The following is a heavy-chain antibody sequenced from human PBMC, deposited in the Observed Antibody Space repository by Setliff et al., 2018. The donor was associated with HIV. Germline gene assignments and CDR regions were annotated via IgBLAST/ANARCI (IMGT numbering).Heavy chain of an antibody. Sequence: PGESLTISCKGSGYSFPTYWIAWVRQMPGKGLEWMGVIYPDASDSRYSPSFRGQVTISADKSINTAYLQWSSLKASDTAMYYCARVDTGYYYDSSGYSHFDHWGQGTLVTVAS. CDR3: ARVDTGYYYDSSGYSHFDH. J-gene: IGHJ4*02. CDR1: GYSFPTYW. D-gene: IGHD3-22*01. V-gene: IGHV5-51*01. CDR2: IYPDASDS.